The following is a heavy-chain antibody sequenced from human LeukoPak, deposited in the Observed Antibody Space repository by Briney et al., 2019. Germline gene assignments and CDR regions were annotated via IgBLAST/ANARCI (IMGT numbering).Heavy chain of an antibody. CDR1: GYTFTSYG. D-gene: IGHD2-2*03. V-gene: IGHV1-18*01. J-gene: IGHJ5*02. CDR2: ISAYNGNT. CDR3: ARDVDIVVVPAAETTNWFDP. Sequence: VASVKVSCKASGYTFTSYGISWVRQAPGQGLEWMGWISAYNGNTNYAQKLQGRVTMTTDTSMSTAYMELRSLRSDDTAVYYCARDVDIVVVPAAETTNWFDPWGQGTLVTVSS.